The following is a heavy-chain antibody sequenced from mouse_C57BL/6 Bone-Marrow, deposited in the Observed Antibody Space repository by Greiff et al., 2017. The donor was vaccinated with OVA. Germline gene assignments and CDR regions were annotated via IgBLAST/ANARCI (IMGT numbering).Heavy chain of an antibody. D-gene: IGHD1-1*01. J-gene: IGHJ4*01. CDR1: GFNIKDDY. Sequence: VQLQQSGAELVRPGASVKLSCTASGFNIKDDYMHWVKQRPEQGLEWIGWIDPENGDTEYASKFQGKAAITADTSSNTAYLQLSSLTSEDTAVYYCTNPYYYGSTYAMDYWGQGTSVTVSS. V-gene: IGHV14-4*01. CDR2: IDPENGDT. CDR3: TNPYYYGSTYAMDY.